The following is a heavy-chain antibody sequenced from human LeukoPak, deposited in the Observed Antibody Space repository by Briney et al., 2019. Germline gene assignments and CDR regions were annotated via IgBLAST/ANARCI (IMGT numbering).Heavy chain of an antibody. Sequence: GGSLRLSCAASGFTFDSYGMSWVRQAPGKGLEWVSRISDSGGSKYYADSVEGRFTISRDNSKNTLYLQMNSLRADDTAVYYCARELRKIGGYLDYWGQGTLVTVSS. J-gene: IGHJ4*02. CDR1: GFTFDSYG. V-gene: IGHV3-23*01. D-gene: IGHD3-16*02. CDR3: ARELRKIGGYLDY. CDR2: ISDSGGSK.